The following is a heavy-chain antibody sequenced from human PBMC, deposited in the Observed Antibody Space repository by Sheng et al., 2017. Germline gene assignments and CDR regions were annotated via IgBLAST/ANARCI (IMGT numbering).Heavy chain of an antibody. V-gene: IGHV1-69*13. CDR2: IILMFGSP. CDR1: GGTFGSYI. J-gene: IGHJ3*01. CDR3: ARDGDGFDV. Sequence: QVQLVQSGAEVKKPGSSVKVSCKASGGTFGSYIINWVRQGPGQGLEWMGGIILMFGSPNYAQRFQGRVTITADKSTSTVYMELCSLRSEDSAVYYCARDGDGFDVWGPGTSLTVSS.